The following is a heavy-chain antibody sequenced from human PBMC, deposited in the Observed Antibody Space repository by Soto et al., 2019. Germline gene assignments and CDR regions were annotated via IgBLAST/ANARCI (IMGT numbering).Heavy chain of an antibody. Sequence: GGSLRLSCAASGFTFNNFALSWVRQAPGKGLEWVSTIGAGGDDTYYADSVKGRFTISRDNSKNMVFLQMNGLGAEDTAMYYCAKDEIGANRYWGKGTLVTVSS. V-gene: IGHV3-23*01. J-gene: IGHJ4*02. D-gene: IGHD1-26*01. CDR1: GFTFNNFA. CDR2: IGAGGDDT. CDR3: AKDEIGANRY.